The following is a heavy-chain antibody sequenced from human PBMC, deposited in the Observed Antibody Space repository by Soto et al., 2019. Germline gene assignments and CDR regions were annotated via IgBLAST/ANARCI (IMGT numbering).Heavy chain of an antibody. CDR2: ISYNGSNK. D-gene: IGHD3-10*01. CDR1: GFTFSSYG. CDR3: ARVVYGSGSPVDY. J-gene: IGHJ4*02. V-gene: IGHV3-33*01. Sequence: PGGSLRLSCAASGFTFSSYGMHGVRQAPGKGLEWVADISYNGSNKYYADSVKGRFTISRDNANNSLYLQMKSLRAEDTAVYYCARVVYGSGSPVDYWGLGTLVTVSS.